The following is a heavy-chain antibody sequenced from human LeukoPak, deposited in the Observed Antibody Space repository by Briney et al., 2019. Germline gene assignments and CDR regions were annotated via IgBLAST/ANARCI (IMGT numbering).Heavy chain of an antibody. D-gene: IGHD1-26*01. V-gene: IGHV3-21*01. CDR1: GFTFSSYS. J-gene: IGHJ4*02. CDR2: VSSANNYI. Sequence: GGSLRLSRAASGFTFSSYSMNWVRHAPGKGLEWVSSVSSANNYIYYTDSVKGRFTISRDNAKNSLYLQMNSLGAEDTAIYYCARDIGGSFYGRPFDYWGQGTPVTVSS. CDR3: ARDIGGSFYGRPFDY.